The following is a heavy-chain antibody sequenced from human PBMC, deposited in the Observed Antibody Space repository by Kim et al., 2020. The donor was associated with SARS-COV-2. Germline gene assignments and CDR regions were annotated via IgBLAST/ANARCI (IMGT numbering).Heavy chain of an antibody. CDR1: VGYLSISGSY. CDR2: ISYSGTT. J-gene: IGHJ5*02. CDR3: ARHFNWGRDWFDP. V-gene: IGHV4-39*01. D-gene: IGHD7-27*01. Sequence: SETLSLTCNVSVGYLSISGSYWGWLRQPPGEALEWIGSISYSGTTYYNPSLRSRVTISVDTSRSQFSLRLTSVTAADTAVYYCARHFNWGRDWFDPWGQGTLVTVSS.